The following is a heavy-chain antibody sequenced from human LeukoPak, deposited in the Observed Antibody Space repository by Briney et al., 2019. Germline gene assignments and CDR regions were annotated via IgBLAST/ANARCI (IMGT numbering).Heavy chain of an antibody. Sequence: ASVKVSCKASGYTFTSHSMNWVRQAPGQGLEWMGWINTNTGNPTYAQGFTSRFVFSLDTSVSTAYLQISSLKAEDTAVYYCARELKVGAFDIWGQRTMVTVSS. V-gene: IGHV7-4-1*02. CDR3: ARELKVGAFDI. CDR2: INTNTGNP. J-gene: IGHJ3*02. D-gene: IGHD1-26*01. CDR1: GYTFTSHS.